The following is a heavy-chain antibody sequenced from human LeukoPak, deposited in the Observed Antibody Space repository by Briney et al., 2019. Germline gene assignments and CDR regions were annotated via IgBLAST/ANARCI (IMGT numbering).Heavy chain of an antibody. CDR3: ARVGYSSGWYLDWFDP. Sequence: KPSETLSLTCTVSGGSISSYYWSWIRQPPAKGLEWIGYIYYSGSTNYNPSLKSRVTISVDTSKNQFSLKLSSVTAADTAVYYCARVGYSSGWYLDWFDPWGQGTLVTVSS. CDR1: GGSISSYY. V-gene: IGHV4-59*01. D-gene: IGHD6-19*01. J-gene: IGHJ5*02. CDR2: IYYSGST.